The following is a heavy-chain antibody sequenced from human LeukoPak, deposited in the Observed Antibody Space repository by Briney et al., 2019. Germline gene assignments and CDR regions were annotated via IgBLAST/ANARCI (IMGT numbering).Heavy chain of an antibody. V-gene: IGHV1-8*01. Sequence: ASVKVSCKASGYTFTSYDINWVRQATGQGLEWMGWMNPNSGNTGYAQKFQGRVTMTRNTSISTAYMELSSLRSEDTAVYYCARQGDTREDFDYWGQGTLVTVSS. J-gene: IGHJ4*02. CDR2: MNPNSGNT. CDR1: GYTFTSYD. D-gene: IGHD3-10*01. CDR3: ARQGDTREDFDY.